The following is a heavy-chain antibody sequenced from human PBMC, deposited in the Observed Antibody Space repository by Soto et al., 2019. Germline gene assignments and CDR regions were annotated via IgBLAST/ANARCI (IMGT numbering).Heavy chain of an antibody. V-gene: IGHV3-74*01. D-gene: IGHD2-2*01. J-gene: IGHJ4*02. CDR2: INSDGSTI. Sequence: GGSLRLPCAASGFHFGPFWMHWVRQAPGKGLVWVSHINSDGSTIVYADSVKGRFTISRDNAKNTLYLQMNSLRAEDTAVYYCARVTSQLGLGFWGQGTLVTVSS. CDR1: GFHFGPFW. CDR3: ARVTSQLGLGF.